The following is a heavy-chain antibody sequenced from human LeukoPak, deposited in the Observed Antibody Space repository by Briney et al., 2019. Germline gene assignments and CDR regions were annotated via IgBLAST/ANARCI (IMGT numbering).Heavy chain of an antibody. V-gene: IGHV1-2*02. CDR3: ARAPRDYYMDV. CDR2: INPNSGGT. CDR1: GYTFTGYY. Sequence: GASVKVSCNASGYTFTGYYMHWVRQAPGQGLEWMGWINPNSGGTNYAQKLQGRVTMTTDTSTSTAYMELRSLRSDDTAVYYCARAPRDYYMDVWGKGTTVTISS. J-gene: IGHJ6*03.